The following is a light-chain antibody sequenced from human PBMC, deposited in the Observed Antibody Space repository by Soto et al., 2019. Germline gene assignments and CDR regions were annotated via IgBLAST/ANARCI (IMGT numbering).Light chain of an antibody. J-gene: IGKJ4*01. Sequence: EIVLTQSPATLSLSPGERATLSCRASQSVSSYLAWYQQKPGQAPRLLIYDASNRATGIPVRFSGSGSGTDFTLTISSLEPEDFAVYYCQQRSNWPLPFGGGTKVEIK. V-gene: IGKV3-11*01. CDR2: DAS. CDR3: QQRSNWPLP. CDR1: QSVSSY.